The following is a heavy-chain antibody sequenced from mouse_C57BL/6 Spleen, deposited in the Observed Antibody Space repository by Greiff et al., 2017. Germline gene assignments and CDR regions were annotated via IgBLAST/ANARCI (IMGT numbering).Heavy chain of an antibody. CDR1: GYAFSSSW. D-gene: IGHD2-5*01. CDR3: ERRDSYYSNPGYAMGD. Sequence: VQLQQSGPELVKPGASVKISCKASGYAFSSSWMNWVKQRPGKGLEWIGRIYPGDGDTNYNGKFKGKATLTAAKSSSTAYMQLSSLTSEDSAVXFCERRDSYYSNPGYAMGDWGQGTSVTVSS. J-gene: IGHJ4*01. CDR2: IYPGDGDT. V-gene: IGHV1-82*01.